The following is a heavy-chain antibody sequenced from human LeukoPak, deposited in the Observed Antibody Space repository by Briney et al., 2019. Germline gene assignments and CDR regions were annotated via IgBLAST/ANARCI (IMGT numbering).Heavy chain of an antibody. V-gene: IGHV1-69*13. J-gene: IGHJ4*02. CDR1: GGTFSSYA. Sequence: SVKVSCKASGGTFSSYAISWVRQAPGQGLEWMGGTIPIFGTANYAQKFQGRVTITADESTSTAYMELSSLRSEDTAVYYCASLIAVAGTTGTGYWGQGTLVTVSS. CDR3: ASLIAVAGTTGTGY. CDR2: TIPIFGTA. D-gene: IGHD6-19*01.